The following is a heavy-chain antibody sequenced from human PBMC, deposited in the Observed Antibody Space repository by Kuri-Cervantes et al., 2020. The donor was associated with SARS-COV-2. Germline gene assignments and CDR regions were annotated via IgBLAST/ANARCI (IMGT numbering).Heavy chain of an antibody. CDR1: GYTFTGYY. J-gene: IGHJ4*02. CDR2: INPNSGGT. D-gene: IGHD2-15*01. Sequence: ASVKVSCKASGYTFTGYYMHWVRQAPGQGLEWMGRINPNSGGTDYAQKFQGRVTITRDTSASTAYMELSSLRSEDTAVYYCATTSGYCSGGSCHGNYWGQGTLVTVSS. CDR3: ATTSGYCSGGSCHGNY. V-gene: IGHV1-2*06.